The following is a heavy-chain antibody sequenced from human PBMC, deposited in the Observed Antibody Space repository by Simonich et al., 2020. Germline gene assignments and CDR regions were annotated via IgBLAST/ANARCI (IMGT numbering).Heavy chain of an antibody. CDR2: INPNGGGK. CDR3: AREEANGYSSSWNWFDP. Sequence: QVQLVQSGAEVKKPGASVKVSCKASGYTFTGYYMHWVRQAPGQGLEGMGWINPNGGGKNNAKKFQGRGTMTRETSISTAYMELSRLRSDDTAVYYCAREEANGYSSSWNWFDPWGLGTLVTVSS. V-gene: IGHV1-2*02. J-gene: IGHJ5*02. D-gene: IGHD6-13*01. CDR1: GYTFTGYY.